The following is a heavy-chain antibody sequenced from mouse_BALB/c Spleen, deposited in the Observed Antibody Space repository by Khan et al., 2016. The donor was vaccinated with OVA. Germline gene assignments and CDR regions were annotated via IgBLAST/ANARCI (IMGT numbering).Heavy chain of an antibody. D-gene: IGHD1-1*01. CDR2: ISSDSNTT. J-gene: IGHJ2*01. V-gene: IGHV5-17*02. CDR1: GFTFTSYG. CDR3: ATSYFDWYYFDY. Sequence: EVELVESGGGLVQPGGSRKLSCAASGFTFTSYGMHWIRQAPEKGLEWVAYISSDSNTTYYADTVKGRFTISRDKPKNTLFLQMTSPKSEDTAMYCCATSYFDWYYFDYWGQGTTLTVSS.